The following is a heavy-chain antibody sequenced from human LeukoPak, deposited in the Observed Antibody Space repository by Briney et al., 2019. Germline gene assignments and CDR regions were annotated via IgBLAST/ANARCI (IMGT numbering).Heavy chain of an antibody. CDR2: ISSSGSTI. V-gene: IGHV3-48*03. Sequence: GGSLRLSCSASGFSFNNYAMNWVRQAPGKGLEWVSYISSSGSTIYYADSVKGRFTISRDNAKNSLYPQMNSLRAEDTAVYYCARAQSYYYYGMDVWGQGTTVTVSS. J-gene: IGHJ6*02. CDR1: GFSFNNYA. CDR3: ARAQSYYYYGMDV.